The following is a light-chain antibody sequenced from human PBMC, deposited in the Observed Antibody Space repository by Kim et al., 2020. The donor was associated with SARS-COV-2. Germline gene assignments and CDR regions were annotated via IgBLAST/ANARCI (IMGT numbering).Light chain of an antibody. CDR3: QQYYSPLT. J-gene: IGKJ4*01. Sequence: DIQMTQSPSTLSASVGDRVTITCRASQSISSWLAWYQQKPGKAPKLLIYDASSLEGGVPSRFSGSGSGTEFTLTISSLQPDDYATYYCQQYYSPLTFGGGTKVEIK. V-gene: IGKV1-5*01. CDR1: QSISSW. CDR2: DAS.